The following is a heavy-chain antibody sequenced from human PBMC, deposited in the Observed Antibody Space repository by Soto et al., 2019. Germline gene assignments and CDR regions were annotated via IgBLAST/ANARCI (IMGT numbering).Heavy chain of an antibody. J-gene: IGHJ6*02. CDR2: IIPIVTTP. V-gene: IGHV1-69*06. CDR1: GGTFSSYA. D-gene: IGHD3-3*01. Sequence: QVRLVQSGAEVKKPGSSVKVSCEASGGTFSSYAVTWVRQAPGQGLEWIGGIIPIVTTPNYAQKFQGRLTISADKSTSTSYMELSSLRSEDTGVYYCARVGYNFWSRYLYYGMDVWGQGTTVTVSS. CDR3: ARVGYNFWSRYLYYGMDV.